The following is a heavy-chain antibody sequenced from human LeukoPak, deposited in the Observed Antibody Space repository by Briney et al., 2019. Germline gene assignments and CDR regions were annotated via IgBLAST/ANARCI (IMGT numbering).Heavy chain of an antibody. CDR3: ARVRSGYSYGPFDY. CDR1: GGSTSSYY. J-gene: IGHJ4*02. CDR2: IYYSGST. V-gene: IGHV4-59*01. D-gene: IGHD5-18*01. Sequence: PSETLSLTCTVSGGSTSSYYWSWIRQPPGKGLEWIGYIYYSGSTNYNPSLKSRVTISVDTSKNQFSLNLSSVTAADTAVYYCARVRSGYSYGPFDYWGQGTLVTVSS.